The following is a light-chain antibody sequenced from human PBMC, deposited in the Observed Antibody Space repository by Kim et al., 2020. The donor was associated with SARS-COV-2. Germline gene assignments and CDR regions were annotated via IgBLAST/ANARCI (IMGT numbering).Light chain of an antibody. Sequence: SASVGDRVTITCRASQSISSYLNWDQQKPGKAPKLLIYAASSLQSGVPSRFSGSGSGTDFTLTISSLQPEDFATYYCQQSYSTQYTFGQGPKLEI. J-gene: IGKJ2*01. CDR2: AAS. CDR3: QQSYSTQYT. CDR1: QSISSY. V-gene: IGKV1-39*01.